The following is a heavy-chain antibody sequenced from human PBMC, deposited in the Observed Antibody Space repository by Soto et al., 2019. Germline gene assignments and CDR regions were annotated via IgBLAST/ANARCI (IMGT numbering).Heavy chain of an antibody. CDR2: IYHSGST. CDR1: GGSISSSNR. CDR3: ARSYYYDSSGYDY. Sequence: SETLSLTCAVSGGSISSSNRWSWVRQPPGKGLEWIGEIYHSGSTNYNPSLKSRVTISVDKSKNQFSLKLSSVTAADTAVYYCARSYYYDSSGYDYWGQGTLVTVSS. V-gene: IGHV4-4*02. D-gene: IGHD3-22*01. J-gene: IGHJ4*02.